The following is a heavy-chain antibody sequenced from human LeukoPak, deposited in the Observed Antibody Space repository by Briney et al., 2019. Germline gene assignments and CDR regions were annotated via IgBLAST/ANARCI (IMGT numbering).Heavy chain of an antibody. CDR2: IKEDGSEK. CDR1: GFTFSSYG. CDR3: AELGITMIGGV. Sequence: GGSLRLSCAATGFTFSSYGMSWVRQAPGKGLEWVANIKEDGSEKYYVDSVEGRFTISRDNAKNSLYLQINSLRAEDTAVYYCAELGITMIGGVWGKGTTVTISS. J-gene: IGHJ6*03. D-gene: IGHD3-10*02. V-gene: IGHV3-7*01.